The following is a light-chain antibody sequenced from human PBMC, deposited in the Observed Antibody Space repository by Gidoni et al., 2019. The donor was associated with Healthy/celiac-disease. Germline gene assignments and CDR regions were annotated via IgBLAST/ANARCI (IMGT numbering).Light chain of an antibody. CDR1: QSISSY. Sequence: EIVLTQSPATLSLSPGERATLSCRPSQSISSYLAWYQQKTGQAPRLLIYDASNRATGIPARFSGSGSGTDFTLTISSLEPEDFAVYYCQQRSNWPPLTFGPGTKVEIK. V-gene: IGKV3-11*01. CDR3: QQRSNWPPLT. J-gene: IGKJ1*01. CDR2: DAS.